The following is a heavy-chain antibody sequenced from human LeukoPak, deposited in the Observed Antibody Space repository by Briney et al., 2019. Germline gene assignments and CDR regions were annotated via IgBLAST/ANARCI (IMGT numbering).Heavy chain of an antibody. J-gene: IGHJ4*02. CDR1: GFTFNNYW. Sequence: GGSLRLSCAASGFTFNNYWMHWVRQAPGKGLVWVSRIDRDGSSTSYADSVKGRFTVSRDNAKNTVYLQMNSLRAEDTAVYYCARITYYSDSSSYYPFDCWGQGTLVTVSS. V-gene: IGHV3-74*01. CDR2: IDRDGSST. D-gene: IGHD3-22*01. CDR3: ARITYYSDSSSYYPFDC.